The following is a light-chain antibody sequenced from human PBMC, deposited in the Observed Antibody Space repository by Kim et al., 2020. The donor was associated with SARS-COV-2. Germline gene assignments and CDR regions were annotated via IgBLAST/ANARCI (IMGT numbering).Light chain of an antibody. CDR3: QQYGTSPIT. V-gene: IGKV3-20*01. CDR1: ASVTNNY. CDR2: GAS. Sequence: IVLTQSPGTLSLSQGERATLSCWASASVTNNYLAWYQQKPGQTPRLLIFGASRRATGIPDRFSGSGSGTDFTLTVSSLEPEDFAVYYCQQYGTSPITFGQGTRLEIK. J-gene: IGKJ5*01.